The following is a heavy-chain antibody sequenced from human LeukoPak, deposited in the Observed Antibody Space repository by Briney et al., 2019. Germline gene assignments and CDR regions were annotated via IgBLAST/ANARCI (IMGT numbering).Heavy chain of an antibody. D-gene: IGHD2-15*01. V-gene: IGHV3-48*01. Sequence: GGSLRLSCEASGFIFSRDSMNWVRQAPGKGLEWISYISHDSGVRYYADSVRGRFTISRDNAKNSLHLQMHSLRAEDTAVYYCVRDNPRCCGVVPANIDDYWGQGTLVTVSS. CDR3: VRDNPRCCGVVPANIDDY. CDR2: ISHDSGVR. CDR1: GFIFSRDS. J-gene: IGHJ4*02.